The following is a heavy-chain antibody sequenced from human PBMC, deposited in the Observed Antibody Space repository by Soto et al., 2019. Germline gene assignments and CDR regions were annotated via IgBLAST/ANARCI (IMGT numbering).Heavy chain of an antibody. CDR3: ARDGHSSSWTANDAFDI. J-gene: IGHJ3*02. CDR2: ISAYNGNT. V-gene: IGHV1-18*04. Sequence: ASVKVSCKASGYTFTSYGISWVRQAPGQGLEWMGWISAYNGNTNYAQKLQGRVTMTTDTSTSTAYMELRSLRSDDTAVYYCARDGHSSSWTANDAFDIWGQGTMVTVS. D-gene: IGHD6-13*01. CDR1: GYTFTSYG.